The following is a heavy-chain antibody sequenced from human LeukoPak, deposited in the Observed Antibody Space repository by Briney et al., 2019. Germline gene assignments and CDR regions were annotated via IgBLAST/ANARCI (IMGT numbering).Heavy chain of an antibody. CDR3: AREYPDYDFWSGGANYYYYYYMDV. Sequence: GRSLRLSCAASGFTFSSCAMHWVRQAPGKGLEWVAVISYDGSNKYYADSVKGRFTISRDNSKNTLYLQMNSLRAEDTAVYYCAREYPDYDFWSGGANYYYYYYMDVWGKGTTVTVSS. V-gene: IGHV3-30*01. J-gene: IGHJ6*03. CDR2: ISYDGSNK. CDR1: GFTFSSCA. D-gene: IGHD3-3*01.